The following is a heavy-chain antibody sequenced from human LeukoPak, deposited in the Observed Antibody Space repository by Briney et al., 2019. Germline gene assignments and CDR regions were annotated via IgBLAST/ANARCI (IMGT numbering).Heavy chain of an antibody. D-gene: IGHD3-10*01. V-gene: IGHV3-30*18. Sequence: GRSLRLSCAASGLTFSSYGLHWVRQSPGKGLEWVAVISYDGSNKYYADSVKGRFTISRDNSKNTLYLQMNSLRAEDTAVYYCAKEYYYGSGLFDYWGLGTLVTVSS. CDR1: GLTFSSYG. J-gene: IGHJ4*02. CDR2: ISYDGSNK. CDR3: AKEYYYGSGLFDY.